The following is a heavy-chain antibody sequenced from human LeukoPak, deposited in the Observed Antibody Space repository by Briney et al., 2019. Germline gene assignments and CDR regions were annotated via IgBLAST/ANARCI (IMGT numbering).Heavy chain of an antibody. D-gene: IGHD1-26*01. Sequence: ASVKVSCKASGYTFTGYYMHWVRQAPGQGLKWMGWINPNSGGTNYAQKFQGRVTMTRDTSISTAYMELSRLRSDDTAVYYCAIPYSGSYYGWSRLDYWGQGTLVTVSS. CDR1: GYTFTGYY. V-gene: IGHV1-2*02. J-gene: IGHJ4*02. CDR3: AIPYSGSYYGWSRLDY. CDR2: INPNSGGT.